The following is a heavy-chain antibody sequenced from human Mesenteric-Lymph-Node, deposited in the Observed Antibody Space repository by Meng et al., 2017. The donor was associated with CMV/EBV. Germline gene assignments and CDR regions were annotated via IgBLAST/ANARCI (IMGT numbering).Heavy chain of an antibody. J-gene: IGHJ4*02. CDR1: GGSFSGYY. D-gene: IGHD3-9*01. CDR2: INHSGST. Sequence: QGQLQQWGSGLVKPSETLSVTCAVYGGSFSGYYWNWIRQSPEKGLEWIGEINHSGSTTYNPSFTSRIIISVDTSTNQISLNMSSVTAADTAVYYCARGSSYDILTGYFDYWGQGALVTVSS. CDR3: ARGSSYDILTGYFDY. V-gene: IGHV4-34*01.